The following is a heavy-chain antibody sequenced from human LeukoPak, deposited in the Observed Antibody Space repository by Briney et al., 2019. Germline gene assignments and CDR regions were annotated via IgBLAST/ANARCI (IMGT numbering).Heavy chain of an antibody. Sequence: ASVTVSLKSSVYTFAIYGMHWVWHPPGQGLEWMGWITPSGGTNYPQKFQGRVAITWDTSITTAYMDLSRLTSDDTAVYYCARDRYGDGFAHLDYWGQGALVTVSS. V-gene: IGHV1-2*02. D-gene: IGHD5-24*01. J-gene: IGHJ4*02. CDR2: ITPSGGT. CDR3: ARDRYGDGFAHLDY. CDR1: VYTFAIYG.